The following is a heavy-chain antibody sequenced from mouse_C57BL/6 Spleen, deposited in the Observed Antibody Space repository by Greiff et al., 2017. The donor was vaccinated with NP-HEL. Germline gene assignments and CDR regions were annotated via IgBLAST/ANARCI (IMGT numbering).Heavy chain of an antibody. CDR3: ARDYGNYGY. D-gene: IGHD2-1*01. Sequence: QVQLKESGPELVKPGAPGKISGKAPGYAFSTPWWNGVKRRPGKGLEWIGRMYPGDGDTNYNGKFKGKATLTADKSSSTAYMQLSSLTSEDSAVYFCARDYGNYGYWGQGTTLTVSS. CDR1: GYAFSTPW. J-gene: IGHJ2*01. CDR2: MYPGDGDT. V-gene: IGHV1-82*01.